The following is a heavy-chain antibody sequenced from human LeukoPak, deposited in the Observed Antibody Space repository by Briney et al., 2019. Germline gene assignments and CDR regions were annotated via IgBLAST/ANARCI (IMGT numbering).Heavy chain of an antibody. V-gene: IGHV3-11*06. J-gene: IGHJ4*02. Sequence: GGSLRLSCAASGFTFSDYYMSWIRQAPGKGLEWVSYISSSSSYIYYADSVKGRFTISRDNAKNSLYLQMNSLRAEDTAVYYCARGYYDSSGYYPYYFDYWGQGTLVTVSS. CDR2: ISSSSSYI. D-gene: IGHD3-22*01. CDR1: GFTFSDYY. CDR3: ARGYYDSSGYYPYYFDY.